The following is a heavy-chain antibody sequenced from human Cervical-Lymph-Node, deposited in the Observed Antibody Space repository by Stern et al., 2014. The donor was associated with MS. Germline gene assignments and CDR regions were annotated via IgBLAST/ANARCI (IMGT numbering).Heavy chain of an antibody. V-gene: IGHV1-18*01. CDR1: GYTFTSYG. CDR3: ARGLLGSENAFDI. CDR2: ISAYNGNT. J-gene: IGHJ3*02. Sequence: QVQLVESGAEVKKPWASVKVSCKASGYTFTSYGISWVRQAPGQGLEWMGLISAYNGNTNYAQKLQGRVTMTTDTSTSTADMELRSLRSDDTAVYYCARGLLGSENAFDIWGQGTMVTVSS. D-gene: IGHD2-15*01.